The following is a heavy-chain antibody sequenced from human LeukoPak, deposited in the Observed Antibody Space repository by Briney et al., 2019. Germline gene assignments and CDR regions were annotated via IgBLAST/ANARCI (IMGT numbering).Heavy chain of an antibody. CDR1: GGSINSGGHY. D-gene: IGHD5-12*01. CDR2: IYYSGNT. Sequence: PSETLSPTCTVSGGSINSGGHYWSRIRQYPGKGLEWIGYIYYSGNTYYNPSLRSRIIMSVDTSRNQFSLRVNSVTAADTAMYYCARDVSGYGHFDYWGQGTLVTASS. CDR3: ARDVSGYGHFDY. J-gene: IGHJ4*02. V-gene: IGHV4-31*03.